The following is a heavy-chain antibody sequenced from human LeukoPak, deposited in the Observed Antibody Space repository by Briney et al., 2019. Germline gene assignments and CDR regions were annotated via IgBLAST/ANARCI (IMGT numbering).Heavy chain of an antibody. J-gene: IGHJ4*02. CDR1: GVSVSDGNYY. Sequence: SATLSLTCTVSGVSVSDGNYYASWIRQPPGKGLEWIGYMFYAESTKYNPSLNSRVTISVDRSKNQVSLNLTSVTAADTAVYYCASTSNTWLGLPYFDSWGQGTLVTVSA. D-gene: IGHD3-10*01. CDR3: ASTSNTWLGLPYFDS. CDR2: MFYAEST. V-gene: IGHV4-61*01.